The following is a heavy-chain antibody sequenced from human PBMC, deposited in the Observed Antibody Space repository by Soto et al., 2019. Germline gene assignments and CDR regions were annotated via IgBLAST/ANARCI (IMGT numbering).Heavy chain of an antibody. V-gene: IGHV4-34*01. CDR1: GGSISGYY. D-gene: IGHD3-9*01. J-gene: IGHJ6*02. CDR2: INHSGST. Sequence: SETLSLTCTVSGGSISGYYWSWIRQPPGKGLEWIGEINHSGSTNYNPSLKSRVTISVDTSKNQFSLKLSSVTAADTAVYYCARGKNGTISYYDILTVYPTSYYYYGMDVWSQGTTVTVSS. CDR3: ARGKNGTISYYDILTVYPTSYYYYGMDV.